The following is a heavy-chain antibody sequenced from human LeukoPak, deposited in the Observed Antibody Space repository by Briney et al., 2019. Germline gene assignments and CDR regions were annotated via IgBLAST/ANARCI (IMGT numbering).Heavy chain of an antibody. CDR3: ARDNWNYGSSMDV. D-gene: IGHD1-7*01. CDR2: IYSSGST. CDR1: GGSISSGGYF. V-gene: IGHV4-31*03. J-gene: IGHJ6*02. Sequence: PSETLSLTCTVSGGSISSGGYFWNWIRQLPGKGLEWIGYIYSSGSTYNPSLKSRVIISLDTSKNQFSLKLNSVTAADAAVYYCARDNWNYGSSMDVWGQGTTVTVSS.